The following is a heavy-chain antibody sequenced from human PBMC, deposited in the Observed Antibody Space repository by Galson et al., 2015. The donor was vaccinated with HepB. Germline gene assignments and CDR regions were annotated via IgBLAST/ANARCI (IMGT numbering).Heavy chain of an antibody. D-gene: IGHD5-12*01. J-gene: IGHJ4*02. V-gene: IGHV3-30*18. CDR1: GFTFSSYG. Sequence: SPRLSCAASGFTFSSYGMHWVRQAPGKGLEWVAVISYDGSNKYYADSVKGRFTISRDNSKNTLYLQMNSLRAEDTAVYYCAKCIVATIFVFDYWGQGTLVTVFS. CDR3: AKCIVATIFVFDY. CDR2: ISYDGSNK.